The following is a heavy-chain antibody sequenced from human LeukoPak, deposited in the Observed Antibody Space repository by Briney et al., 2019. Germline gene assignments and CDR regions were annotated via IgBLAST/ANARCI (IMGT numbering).Heavy chain of an antibody. CDR1: GFTVRSNN. D-gene: IGHD3-22*01. V-gene: IGHV3-66*01. Sequence: GGSLRLSCAASGFTVRSNNMSWVRQAPGKGLEWVSVIYSGGSTYNADSVKGRFTISRDNSKNTLYLQMNSLRAEDTAVYYCARVNYYDLYFDLWGRGTPVTVSS. J-gene: IGHJ2*01. CDR3: ARVNYYDLYFDL. CDR2: IYSGGST.